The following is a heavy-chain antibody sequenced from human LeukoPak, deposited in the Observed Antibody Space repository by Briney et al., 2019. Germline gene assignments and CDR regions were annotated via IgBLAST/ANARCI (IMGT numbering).Heavy chain of an antibody. V-gene: IGHV3-74*01. J-gene: IGHJ4*02. CDR2: INNDGSDGSST. Sequence: TGGSLRLSCAASEFTFSNYWMHWLRQAPGKGLVWVSRINNDGSDGSSTSYADSVKGRFTISRDNAKNSLYLQMNSLRAEDTAVYYCARKYYYDSSGYYPLFDYWGQGTLVTVSS. CDR3: ARKYYYDSSGYYPLFDY. D-gene: IGHD3-22*01. CDR1: EFTFSNYW.